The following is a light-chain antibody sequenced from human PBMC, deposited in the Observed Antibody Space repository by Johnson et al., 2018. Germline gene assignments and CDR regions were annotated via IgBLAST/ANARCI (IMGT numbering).Light chain of an antibody. Sequence: QSVLTQPPSVSAAPGQKVTISCSGSSSNIGNNYVSWYQQLPGTAPKLLIYENNKRPSGIPDRFSGSKSGTSATLGITGLQTGDEADYYCGTWESGLSAVNVCGTGTKGTVL. CDR1: SSNIGNNY. CDR2: ENN. CDR3: GTWESGLSAVNV. V-gene: IGLV1-51*02. J-gene: IGLJ1*01.